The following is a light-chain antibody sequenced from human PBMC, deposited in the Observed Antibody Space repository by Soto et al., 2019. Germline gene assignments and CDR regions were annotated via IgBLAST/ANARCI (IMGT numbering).Light chain of an antibody. J-gene: IGKJ1*01. CDR2: GVS. CDR1: QSVSGN. CDR3: QQYNNWPQT. V-gene: IGKV3-15*01. Sequence: EIVMTQSPATLSVSPGERATLSCRASQSVSGNLAWYQQKPGQDPRLLSYGVSTRATGIPARFSGSGSGTEFTLTITSLQSEDFALYSCQQYNNWPQTFGQGNKVEIK.